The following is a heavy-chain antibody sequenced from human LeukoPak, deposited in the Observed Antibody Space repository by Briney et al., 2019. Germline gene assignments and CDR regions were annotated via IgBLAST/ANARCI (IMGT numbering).Heavy chain of an antibody. CDR3: ARAGEEQYYNILTGYPRGNWFDP. D-gene: IGHD3-9*01. CDR1: GYTFTSYY. V-gene: IGHV1-46*01. J-gene: IGHJ5*02. CDR2: INPSGGST. Sequence: ASVKVSCKASGYTFTSYYMHWVRQAPGQGFEWMGIINPSGGSTSYAQKFQGRVTMTRDTSTSTVYMELSSLRSEDTAVYYCARAGEEQYYNILTGYPRGNWFDPWGQGTLVTVSS.